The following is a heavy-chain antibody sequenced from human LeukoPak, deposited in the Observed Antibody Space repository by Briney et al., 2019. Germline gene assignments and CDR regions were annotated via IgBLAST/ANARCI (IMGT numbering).Heavy chain of an antibody. CDR3: ARDTAMATYWFDL. Sequence: ASVKVSCKASGYTFTGYYMHWVRQAPGQGLEWMGWINPNSGGTNYAQKFQGRVTMTRDTSISTAYMELSRLRSDDTAVYYCARDTAMATYWFDLWGQGTLVTVSS. V-gene: IGHV1-2*02. J-gene: IGHJ5*02. CDR2: INPNSGGT. CDR1: GYTFTGYY. D-gene: IGHD5-18*01.